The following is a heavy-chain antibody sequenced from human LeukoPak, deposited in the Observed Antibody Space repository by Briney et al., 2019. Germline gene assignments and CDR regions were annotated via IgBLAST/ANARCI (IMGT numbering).Heavy chain of an antibody. D-gene: IGHD3-3*01. CDR2: ISAYNGNT. CDR3: ARDRYDFWSGYPDTNWFDP. J-gene: IGHJ5*02. V-gene: IGHV1-18*01. Sequence: ASVKVSCKASGYTFTSYGISWVLQAPGQGLEWMGWISAYNGNTNYAQKLQGRVTMTTDTSTSTAYMELRSLRSDDTAVYYCARDRYDFWSGYPDTNWFDPWGQGTLVTVSS. CDR1: GYTFTSYG.